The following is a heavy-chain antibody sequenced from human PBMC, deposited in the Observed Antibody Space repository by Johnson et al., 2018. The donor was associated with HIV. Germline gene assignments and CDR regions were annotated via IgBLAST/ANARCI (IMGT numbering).Heavy chain of an antibody. CDR1: GFTFDDYA. Sequence: VQLVESGGGVVQPGRSLRLSCAASGFTFDDYAMHWVRQAPGKGLEWVSGISWNSGSIGYADSVKGRFTISRDNAKNSLYLQMNSLRAEDTAVYYCARFPPGERDDAFDIWGQGTMVTVSS. D-gene: IGHD1-1*01. CDR3: ARFPPGERDDAFDI. V-gene: IGHV3-9*01. J-gene: IGHJ3*02. CDR2: ISWNSGSI.